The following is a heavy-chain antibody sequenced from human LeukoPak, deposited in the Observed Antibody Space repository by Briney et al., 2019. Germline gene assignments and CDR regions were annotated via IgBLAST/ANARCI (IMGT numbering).Heavy chain of an antibody. CDR2: INPDGSDT. D-gene: IGHD3-22*01. J-gene: IGHJ4*02. CDR1: GFTFSSYW. CDR3: ARWDNSGYYSLDY. Sequence: GGSLRLSCSASGFTFSSYWMHWVRQAPGKGLVWVSRINPDGSDTSYADSVKGRFTISRDNAKNTLYLQVNSLRAEDTAVFYCARWDNSGYYSLDYWGQGTLVTVSS. V-gene: IGHV3-74*01.